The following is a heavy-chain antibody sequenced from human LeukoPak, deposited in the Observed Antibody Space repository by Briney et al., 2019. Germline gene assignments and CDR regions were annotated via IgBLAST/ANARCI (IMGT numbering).Heavy chain of an antibody. CDR1: GGSISSGSYY. Sequence: SETLSLTCTVSGGSISSGSYYWSWIRQPAGKGLEWIGRIYTSGSTNYNPSLKSRVTISVDTSKNQFSLKLSSVTAADTAVYYCARDRVVRGVMGWFDPWGQGTLVTVSS. D-gene: IGHD3-10*01. CDR2: IYTSGST. J-gene: IGHJ5*02. V-gene: IGHV4-61*02. CDR3: ARDRVVRGVMGWFDP.